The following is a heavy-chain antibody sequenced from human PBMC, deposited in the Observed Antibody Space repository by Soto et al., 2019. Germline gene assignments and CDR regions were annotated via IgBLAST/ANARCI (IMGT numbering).Heavy chain of an antibody. J-gene: IGHJ6*03. D-gene: IGHD4-17*01. CDR1: GYTFTSYG. CDR2: ISAYSGNT. Sequence: ASVKVSCKASGYTFTSYGISWVRQAPGQGLEWMGWISAYSGNTNYAQKLQGRVTMTTDTSTSTACMELRSLRSDDTAVYYCARAGDYGDYYYYYYYYMDVWGKGTTVTVSS. V-gene: IGHV1-18*01. CDR3: ARAGDYGDYYYYYYYYMDV.